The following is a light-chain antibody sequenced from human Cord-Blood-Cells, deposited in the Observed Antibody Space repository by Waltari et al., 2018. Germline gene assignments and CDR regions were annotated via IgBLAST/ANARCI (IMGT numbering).Light chain of an antibody. CDR2: EVS. Sequence: QSALTQPPSAAGPPGQSVTISCTGTSSEGGGYNYVSWYQQHPGKAPKLLIYEVSKRPSGVPDRFSGSKSGNTASLTVSGLQAEDEADYYCSSYAGSNNLVFGGGTKLTVL. J-gene: IGLJ2*01. CDR1: SSEGGGYNY. CDR3: SSYAGSNNLV. V-gene: IGLV2-8*01.